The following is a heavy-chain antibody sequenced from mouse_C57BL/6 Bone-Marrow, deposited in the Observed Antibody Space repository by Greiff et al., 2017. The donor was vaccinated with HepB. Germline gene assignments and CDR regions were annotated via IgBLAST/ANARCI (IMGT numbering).Heavy chain of an antibody. CDR1: GFTFSSYA. CDR3: ARDRYKGGYYFDY. CDR2: ISDGGSYT. D-gene: IGHD1-3*01. V-gene: IGHV5-4*01. Sequence: LVESGGGLVKPGGSLKLSCAASGFTFSSYAMSWVRQTPEKRLEWVATISDGGSYTYYPDNVKGRFTISRDNAKNNLYLQMSHLKSEDTAMYYCARDRYKGGYYFDYWGQGTTLTVSS. J-gene: IGHJ2*01.